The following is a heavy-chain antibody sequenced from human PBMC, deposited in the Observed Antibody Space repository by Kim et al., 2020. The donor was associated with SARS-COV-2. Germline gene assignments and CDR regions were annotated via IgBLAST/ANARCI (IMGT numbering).Heavy chain of an antibody. CDR3: VRGHYGKIVGEY. Sequence: ASVKVSCKASGYTFTDYGFSWVRQAPGQGLEWMGWLDSDNGNTNYAQNLQGRVTMTADTSTSTAYMELMSLRSDDTAMYYCVRGHYGKIVGEYWGQGTLVTVSS. V-gene: IGHV1-18*01. CDR2: LDSDNGNT. CDR1: GYTFTDYG. D-gene: IGHD1-26*01. J-gene: IGHJ4*02.